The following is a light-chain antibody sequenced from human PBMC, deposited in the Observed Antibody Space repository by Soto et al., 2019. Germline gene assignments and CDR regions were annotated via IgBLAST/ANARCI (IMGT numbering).Light chain of an antibody. J-gene: IGKJ1*01. V-gene: IGKV3-20*01. CDR3: QQYAGSTRT. CDR2: SAS. Sequence: EIVFTQSPGTLSLSPGERATLSCRASQNLGTLYLAWFHQKSGQAPRLLIYSASRRETGIPDRFPGSGAGTEFTLTINRVEPEDFAVYFCQQYAGSTRTFGQGTKVDIK. CDR1: QNLGTLY.